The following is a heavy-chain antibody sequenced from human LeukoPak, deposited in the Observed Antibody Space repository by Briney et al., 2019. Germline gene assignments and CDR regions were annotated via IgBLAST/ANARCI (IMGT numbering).Heavy chain of an antibody. CDR1: GSTFSSYW. CDR2: ISYDGSNK. J-gene: IGHJ4*02. CDR3: AKRLTEGSDY. V-gene: IGHV3-30*18. Sequence: GGSLRLSCAASGSTFSSYWMSWVRQAPGKGLEWVAVISYDGSNKYYADSVKGRFTISRDNSKNTLYLQMNSLRAEDTAVYYCAKRLTEGSDYWGQGTLVTVSS. D-gene: IGHD1-14*01.